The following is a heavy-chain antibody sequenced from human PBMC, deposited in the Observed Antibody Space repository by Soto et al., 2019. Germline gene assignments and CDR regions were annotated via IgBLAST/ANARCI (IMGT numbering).Heavy chain of an antibody. V-gene: IGHV4-39*01. Sequence: QLQLQESGPGLVKPSETLSLTCTVSGGSISSSSYYWGWIRQPPGKGLEWIGSIYYSGSTYYNPSLKSRVTIPVDTSKNQFSLKLSSVTAADTAVYYCARHSGGYDGAAFDIWGQGTMVTVSS. J-gene: IGHJ3*02. CDR2: IYYSGST. CDR1: GGSISSSSYY. D-gene: IGHD5-12*01. CDR3: ARHSGGYDGAAFDI.